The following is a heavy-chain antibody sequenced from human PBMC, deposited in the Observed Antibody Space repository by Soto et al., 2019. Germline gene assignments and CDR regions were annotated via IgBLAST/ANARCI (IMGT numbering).Heavy chain of an antibody. CDR3: AKLEVAVAGTIDY. CDR2: ISYDGSDK. Sequence: QVQLVESGGGVVQPGRSLRLSCAASGFTFSSYGMHWVRQAPGKGLEWVAVISYDGSDKYYADSVKGRFTISRDNSKNTLYLQMNSLRAEDTAVYHCAKLEVAVAGTIDYWGQGTLVTVSS. V-gene: IGHV3-30*18. CDR1: GFTFSSYG. D-gene: IGHD6-19*01. J-gene: IGHJ4*02.